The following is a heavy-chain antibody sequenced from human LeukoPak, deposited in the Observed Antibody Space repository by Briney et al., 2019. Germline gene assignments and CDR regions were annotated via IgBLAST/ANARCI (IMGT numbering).Heavy chain of an antibody. D-gene: IGHD3-22*01. CDR1: GYTFTSYG. Sequence: ASVKVSCKASGYTFTSYGISWVRQAPGQGLEWMGWISAYNGNTNYAQKLQGRVTMTTDTSTSTAYMELRSLRSDDTAVYYCARGQGLYYYDSSGYYPLDYWGQGTLVTVSS. CDR3: ARGQGLYYYDSSGYYPLDY. J-gene: IGHJ4*02. V-gene: IGHV1-18*01. CDR2: ISAYNGNT.